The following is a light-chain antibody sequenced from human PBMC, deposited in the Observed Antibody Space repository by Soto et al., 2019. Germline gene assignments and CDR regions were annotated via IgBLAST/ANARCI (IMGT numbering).Light chain of an antibody. Sequence: EVVLTQSPATLSLSPGEKATLSCRASQGVRSSLAWYQQKPGQAPRLLIYDASKRATGIPARFSGSGSGTDFTLTISSLEPEDFAVYYCQQRDNWPPLHTFGQGTKLEIK. V-gene: IGKV3-11*01. CDR1: QGVRSS. CDR2: DAS. J-gene: IGKJ2*01. CDR3: QQRDNWPPLHT.